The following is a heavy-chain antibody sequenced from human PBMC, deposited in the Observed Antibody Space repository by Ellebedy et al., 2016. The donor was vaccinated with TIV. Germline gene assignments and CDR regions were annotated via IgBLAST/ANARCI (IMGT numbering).Heavy chain of an antibody. Sequence: SETLSLTXTVSGGSISSSSYYWGWIRQPPGKGLEWIGSIYYSGSTYYNPSLKSRVTISVDTSKNQFSLKLSSVTAADTAVYYCAREGYSGSDHWGQGTLVTVSS. D-gene: IGHD1-26*01. CDR3: AREGYSGSDH. CDR1: GGSISSSSYY. CDR2: IYYSGST. J-gene: IGHJ4*02. V-gene: IGHV4-39*02.